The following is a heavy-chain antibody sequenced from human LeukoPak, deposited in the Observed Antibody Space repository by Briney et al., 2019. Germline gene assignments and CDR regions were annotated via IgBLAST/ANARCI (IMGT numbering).Heavy chain of an antibody. D-gene: IGHD3-3*01. CDR2: IYYIGGT. J-gene: IGHJ4*02. CDR3: AREATYYDFWSGYSITSNGAFDY. V-gene: IGHV4-59*01. CDR1: GAPLGGSS. Sequence: SETLSFTGIALGAPLGGSSGSWFGKPPGKGLSWLGKIYYIGGTNYNPSLKSRVTISVDTSKNQFSLKLSSVTAADTAVYYCAREATYYDFWSGYSITSNGAFDYWGQGTLVTVSS.